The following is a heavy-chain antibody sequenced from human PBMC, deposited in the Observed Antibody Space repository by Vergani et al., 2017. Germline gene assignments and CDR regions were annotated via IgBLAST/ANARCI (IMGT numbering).Heavy chain of an antibody. V-gene: IGHV1-69*12. D-gene: IGHD4-17*01. J-gene: IGHJ3*02. Sequence: QVQLVQSGAEVKKPGASVKVSCKASGGTFSSYAISWVRQAPGQGLECMGGIIPICGTANYAQKFQGRVTITADESTSTAYMELSSLRSEDTAVYYCAIDRELGYGDPDAFDIWSQGTMVTVSS. CDR2: IIPICGTA. CDR1: GGTFSSYA. CDR3: AIDRELGYGDPDAFDI.